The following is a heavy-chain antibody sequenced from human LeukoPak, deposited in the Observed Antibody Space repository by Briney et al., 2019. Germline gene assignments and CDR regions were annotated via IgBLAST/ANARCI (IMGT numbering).Heavy chain of an antibody. Sequence: GASVNVSCKASGYTFTGYYMHWERQAPGQGLEWVGRINPNSGGTNYAQKFQGRVTMTRDTSISTAYMELNTLRSDDTAVYYCAREDGFCSSSSCYNGYWGQGTLVTVSS. CDR1: GYTFTGYY. V-gene: IGHV1-2*06. CDR3: AREDGFCSSSSCYNGY. J-gene: IGHJ4*02. D-gene: IGHD2-2*02. CDR2: INPNSGGT.